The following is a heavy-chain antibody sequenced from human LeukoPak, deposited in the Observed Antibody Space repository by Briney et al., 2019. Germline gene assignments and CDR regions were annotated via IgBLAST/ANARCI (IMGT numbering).Heavy chain of an antibody. D-gene: IGHD2-21*02. Sequence: PGGSLRLSCAASGFTFSSYWMSWVRQAPGKGLEWVANIKQDGSEKYYVDSVKGRFTISRDNAKNSLYLQMNSLRAEDTAVYYCAKDYCGGDCHSFDYWGQGTLVTVSS. J-gene: IGHJ4*02. CDR1: GFTFSSYW. CDR2: IKQDGSEK. V-gene: IGHV3-7*01. CDR3: AKDYCGGDCHSFDY.